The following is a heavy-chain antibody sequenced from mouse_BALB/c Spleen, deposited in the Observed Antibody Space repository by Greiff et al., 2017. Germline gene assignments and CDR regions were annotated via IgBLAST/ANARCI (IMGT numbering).Heavy chain of an antibody. D-gene: IGHD2-1*01. CDR3: AYGNYAMDY. Sequence: EVMLVESGGGLVKPGGSLKLSCAASGFTFSSYAMSWVRQSPEKRLEWVAEISSGGSYTYYPDTVTGRFTISRDNAKNTLYLEMSSLRSEDTAMYYCAYGNYAMDYWGQGTSVTVSS. CDR2: ISSGGSYT. CDR1: GFTFSSYA. V-gene: IGHV5-9-4*01. J-gene: IGHJ4*01.